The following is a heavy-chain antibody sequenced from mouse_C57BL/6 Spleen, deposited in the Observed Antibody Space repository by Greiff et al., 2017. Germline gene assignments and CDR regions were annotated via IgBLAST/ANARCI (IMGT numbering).Heavy chain of an antibody. CDR2: IFPGSGST. CDR3: ADCYGSGYNSAMDY. D-gene: IGHD1-1*01. J-gene: IGHJ4*01. Sequence: QVQLQQSGAELVKPGASVKLSCKASGYTFTGYWIEWVKQRPGHGLEWIGEIFPGSGSTNYNEKFKGKATFTADTSSNTAYMQLSSLTSEDSAIXECADCYGSGYNSAMDYWGQGTSVTVSS. V-gene: IGHV1-9*01. CDR1: GYTFTGYW.